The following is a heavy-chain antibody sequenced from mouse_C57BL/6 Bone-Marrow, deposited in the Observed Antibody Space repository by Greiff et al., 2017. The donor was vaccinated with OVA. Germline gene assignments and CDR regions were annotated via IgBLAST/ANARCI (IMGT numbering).Heavy chain of an antibody. CDR3: ARPSFYYYGSSYIFDY. CDR2: IHPNSGST. CDR1: GYTFTSYW. V-gene: IGHV1-64*01. D-gene: IGHD1-1*01. J-gene: IGHJ2*01. Sequence: QVQLQQPGAELVKPGASVKLSCKASGYTFTSYWTHWVKQRPGQGLEWIGMIHPNSGSTNYNEKFKSKATLTVDKSSSTAYMQLSSLTSEDSAVYYCARPSFYYYGSSYIFDYWGQGTTLTVSS.